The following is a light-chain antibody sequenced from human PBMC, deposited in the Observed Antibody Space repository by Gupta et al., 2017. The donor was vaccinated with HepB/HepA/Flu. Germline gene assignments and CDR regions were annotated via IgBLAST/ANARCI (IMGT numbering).Light chain of an antibody. CDR2: DVS. V-gene: IGLV2-14*03. CDR1: SSDIGAYNF. J-gene: IGLJ2*01. Sequence: QSALTQPASVSGSPGQSITISCTGTSSDIGAYNFVSWYQQHPGKAPKLLIYDVSNRPSGVSYRFSGSKSGNTAYLIISGLQTEDEADYYCSSYTKTHTGIFGGGTKLTVL. CDR3: SSYTKTHTGI.